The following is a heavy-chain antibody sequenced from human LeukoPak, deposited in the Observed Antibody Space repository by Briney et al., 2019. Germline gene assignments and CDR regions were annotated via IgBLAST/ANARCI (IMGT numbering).Heavy chain of an antibody. V-gene: IGHV5-51*01. CDR1: GYSFTSYG. D-gene: IGHD3-10*01. CDR3: ARLQGGRSNIGELSQNKYFDY. J-gene: IGHJ4*02. Sequence: GESLQISCKGSGYSFTSYGIGWGRQMPGKGLEWMGIIYPGDSDTRYSPSFQGQVTVSADKSISTAYLRWSSLKASDTAMYYCARLQGGRSNIGELSQNKYFDYWGQGTLVTVSS. CDR2: IYPGDSDT.